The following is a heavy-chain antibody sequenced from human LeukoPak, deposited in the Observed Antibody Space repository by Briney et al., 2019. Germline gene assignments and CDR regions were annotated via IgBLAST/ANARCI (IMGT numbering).Heavy chain of an antibody. D-gene: IGHD1-26*01. J-gene: IGHJ4*02. Sequence: GGSLRLSCAASGITFSSNWMHWVRQGPGKGLVWVSRINTDGSSTSYADSVKGRFTISRDNAENTLYLQMNSLRAEDTAVYYCARAPSGYFDYWGQGTLVTVSS. V-gene: IGHV3-74*01. CDR1: GITFSSNW. CDR2: INTDGSST. CDR3: ARAPSGYFDY.